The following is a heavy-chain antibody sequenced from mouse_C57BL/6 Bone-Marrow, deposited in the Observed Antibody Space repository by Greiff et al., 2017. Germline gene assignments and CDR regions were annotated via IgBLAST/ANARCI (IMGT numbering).Heavy chain of an antibody. CDR2: IWGVGST. J-gene: IGHJ3*01. CDR3: ASGNYGSFAY. V-gene: IGHV2-6*01. D-gene: IGHD1-1*01. CDR1: GFSLTSYG. Sequence: QVQLKESGPGLVAPSQSLSITCTVSGFSLTSYGVDWVRQSPGKGLEWLGVIWGVGSTNYNSALKSRLSISKDNSKSQVFLKMNSLQTDDTAMYYCASGNYGSFAYWGQGTLVTVSA.